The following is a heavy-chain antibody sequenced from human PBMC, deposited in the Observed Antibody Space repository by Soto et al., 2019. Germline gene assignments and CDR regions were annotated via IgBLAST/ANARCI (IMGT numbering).Heavy chain of an antibody. Sequence: QVQLVQSGAEVKKPGSSVKVSCKASGGTFSSYAISWVRQAPGQGLEWMGGIIPIFGTENYEQKFQGRVTITADECTSTAYMELSSLRSEDTAVYYCARAALEYNCNYAGYYGMVVWGQGTTVTVSS. D-gene: IGHD1-7*01. CDR3: ARAALEYNCNYAGYYGMVV. J-gene: IGHJ6*02. CDR1: GGTFSSYA. CDR2: IIPIFGTE. V-gene: IGHV1-69*01.